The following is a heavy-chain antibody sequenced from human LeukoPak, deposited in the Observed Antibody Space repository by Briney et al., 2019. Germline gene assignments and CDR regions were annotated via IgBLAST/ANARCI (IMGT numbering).Heavy chain of an antibody. CDR2: IYTSGST. Sequence: SETLSLTCTVSGGSISSYYWSWIRQPAGKGPEWIGRIYTSGSTNYNPSLKGRVTTSVDTSKNQFSLKLSSVTAADTAVYYCARVSGLNYDFWSGYAAYFDYWGQGTLVTVSS. J-gene: IGHJ4*02. V-gene: IGHV4-4*07. CDR1: GGSISSYY. CDR3: ARVSGLNYDFWSGYAAYFDY. D-gene: IGHD3-3*01.